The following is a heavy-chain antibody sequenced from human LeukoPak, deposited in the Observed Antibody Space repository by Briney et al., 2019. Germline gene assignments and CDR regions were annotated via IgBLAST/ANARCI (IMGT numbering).Heavy chain of an antibody. CDR2: INCSGGST. J-gene: IGHJ4*02. Sequence: VASVKVSCKASGYTFINHYIHWVRQAPGQGLEWMGIINCSGGSTNYAQKFQGRVTMTRDMSTSTVYMGVSSLRSEDTAVYYCARGDYGGIDYWGQGILVTVSS. CDR3: ARGDYGGIDY. V-gene: IGHV1-46*01. D-gene: IGHD4-23*01. CDR1: GYTFINHY.